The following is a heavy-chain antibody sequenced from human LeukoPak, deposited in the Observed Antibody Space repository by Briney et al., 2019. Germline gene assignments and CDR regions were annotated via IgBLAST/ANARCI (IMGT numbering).Heavy chain of an antibody. V-gene: IGHV4-39*01. J-gene: IGHJ6*03. CDR3: ARHKVGSGWTRNYYYMDV. Sequence: PSETLSPTCTVSGGSISSALYHWGWIRQPPGKNLEWLGSVYYTGSTHNNPPLKSRVTISVDTSKNQFSLKLSSVTAADTAVYYCARHKVGSGWTRNYYYMDVWGKGTTVTISS. D-gene: IGHD6-19*01. CDR1: GGSISSALYH. CDR2: VYYTGST.